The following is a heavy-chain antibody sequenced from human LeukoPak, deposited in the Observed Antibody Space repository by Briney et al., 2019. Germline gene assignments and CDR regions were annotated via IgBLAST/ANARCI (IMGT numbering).Heavy chain of an antibody. CDR3: ARVVGAAMSVYYFDY. CDR2: ISSSGNTI. V-gene: IGHV3-11*01. D-gene: IGHD2-15*01. J-gene: IGHJ4*02. CDR1: EFTFDNSA. Sequence: AGSLRLSCTTSEFTFDNSAMSGFRQSPGKGLEWISYISSSGNTIYYSDSVKGRFTISRDNATNSLYLQMNSLRAEDTPLYYCARVVGAAMSVYYFDYWGQGTLVTVSS.